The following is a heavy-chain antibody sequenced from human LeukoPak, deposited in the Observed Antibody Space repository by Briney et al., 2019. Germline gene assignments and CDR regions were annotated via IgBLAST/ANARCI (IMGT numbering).Heavy chain of an antibody. Sequence: PGGSLRLSCAASGFMFRSFEMYWVRQAPGKGLEWVAYISSGATTMYYADSVKGRFTISRDDAKNSLFLHMNSLRAEDTAVYYCALLAVASDFDYWAREPWSPSPQ. CDR1: GFMFRSFE. V-gene: IGHV3-48*03. D-gene: IGHD6-19*01. CDR2: ISSGATTM. CDR3: ALLAVASDFDY. J-gene: IGHJ4*02.